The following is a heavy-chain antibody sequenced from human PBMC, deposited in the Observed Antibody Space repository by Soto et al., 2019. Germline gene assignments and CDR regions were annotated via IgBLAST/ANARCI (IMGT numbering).Heavy chain of an antibody. V-gene: IGHV4-59*08. D-gene: IGHD3-9*01. CDR1: GGSISNYC. Sequence: PSETLSLTCTVSGGSISNYCWSWIRQPPGKGLEWIGYIYYRGNTNYNPSLKSRVTISLDTSKNQFSLKLSSVTAADTAVYYCARHPGYYDILTGYSTYYFDYWGQGILVTVSS. J-gene: IGHJ4*02. CDR3: ARHPGYYDILTGYSTYYFDY. CDR2: IYYRGNT.